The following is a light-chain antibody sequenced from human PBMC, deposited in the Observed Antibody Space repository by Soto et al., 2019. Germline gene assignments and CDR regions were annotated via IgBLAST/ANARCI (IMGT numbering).Light chain of an antibody. J-gene: IGKJ1*01. V-gene: IGKV3-15*01. CDR3: QQYGSSPT. CDR1: QSVSNN. CDR2: YAS. Sequence: EIMMTQSPAILSVSPGERATLSCRASQSVSNNLAWYQQKPGQVPRLLIYYASTRATGVPTRFSGSGSGTDFTLTISSLQSEDFAVYYCQQYGSSPTFGQGTKVEIK.